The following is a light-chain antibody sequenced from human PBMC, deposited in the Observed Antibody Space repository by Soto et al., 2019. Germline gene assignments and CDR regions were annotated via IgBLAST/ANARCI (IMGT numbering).Light chain of an antibody. CDR2: KAS. Sequence: DIQMTQSPSTLSGSVGDRVTITCRASQTISSWLAWYQQKPGKAPKLLIYKASTLKSGVPSRFSGSGSGTEFAVTISSLQPDDFATSYCQHYNSYSEAFGQGPKVDIK. V-gene: IGKV1-5*03. J-gene: IGKJ1*01. CDR1: QTISSW. CDR3: QHYNSYSEA.